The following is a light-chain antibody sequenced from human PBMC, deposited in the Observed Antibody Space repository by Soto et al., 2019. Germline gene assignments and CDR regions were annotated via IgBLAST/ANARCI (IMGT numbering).Light chain of an antibody. Sequence: DIQMTQSPSTLSASVGDRVTITCRASQSISSWLAWYQQKAGKAPKLLIYDASSLESGVPSRFSGSGSGTEFTLTISSLQPDDFATYYCQQYNSLWTFGQGTKVDIK. CDR1: QSISSW. V-gene: IGKV1-5*01. CDR2: DAS. J-gene: IGKJ1*01. CDR3: QQYNSLWT.